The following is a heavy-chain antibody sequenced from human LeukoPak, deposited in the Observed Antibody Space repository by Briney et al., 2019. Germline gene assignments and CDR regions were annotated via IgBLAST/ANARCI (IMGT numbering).Heavy chain of an antibody. CDR3: AKAAGVYCSSTSCYFGAFHI. CDR1: GFTFNTYA. Sequence: GGSLRLSCAASGFTFNTYAMHWVRQAPGKGLEWVALISYDGSNKYYADSVKGRFTISRDNSKNTLYLQMNSLRAEDTAVYYCAKAAGVYCSSTSCYFGAFHIWGQGTMVTVSS. CDR2: ISYDGSNK. D-gene: IGHD2-2*01. J-gene: IGHJ3*02. V-gene: IGHV3-30*18.